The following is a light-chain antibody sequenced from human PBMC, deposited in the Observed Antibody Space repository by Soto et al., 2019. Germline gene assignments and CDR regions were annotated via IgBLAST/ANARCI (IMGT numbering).Light chain of an antibody. V-gene: IGLV2-23*02. CDR2: EVS. J-gene: IGLJ1*01. Sequence: QSVLTQPASGSGSPGQSITISCTGTSSDVGNYNLVSWYQQHPGKAPKLMIYEVSKRPSGVSDRFSGSKSGNTASLTISGLQAEDEADYYCCSYAGSSTLYVFGTGTKVTVL. CDR3: CSYAGSSTLYV. CDR1: SSDVGNYNL.